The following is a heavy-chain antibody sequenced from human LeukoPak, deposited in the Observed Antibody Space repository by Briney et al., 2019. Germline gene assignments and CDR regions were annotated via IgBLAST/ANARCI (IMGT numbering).Heavy chain of an antibody. D-gene: IGHD3-10*01. CDR1: GFTLSSYA. CDR3: AKDEVLWFGERAFDI. CDR2: ISTSGGTT. Sequence: GGSLRLSCAATGFTLSSYAMNWVRQAPGKGLDWVSVISTSGGTTYYADSVKGRFTISRDNSKNTLYLQMNSLSVEDTAVYYCAKDEVLWFGERAFDIWGHGTMVTVSS. J-gene: IGHJ3*02. V-gene: IGHV3-23*01.